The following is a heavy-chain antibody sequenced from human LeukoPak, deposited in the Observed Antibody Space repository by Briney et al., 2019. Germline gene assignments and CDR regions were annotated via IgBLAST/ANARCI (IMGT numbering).Heavy chain of an antibody. CDR2: ISSSSSYI. CDR1: GFTFGSYS. J-gene: IGHJ6*02. Sequence: GGSLRLSCAASGFTFGSYSMNWVRQAPGKGLEWVSSISSSSSYIYYADSVKGRLTISREKDKNSLYLKMNSLRAEDTAVYYCAIAGIAAAGRPYYYGMDVWGQGTTVTVSS. D-gene: IGHD6-13*01. V-gene: IGHV3-21*01. CDR3: AIAGIAAAGRPYYYGMDV.